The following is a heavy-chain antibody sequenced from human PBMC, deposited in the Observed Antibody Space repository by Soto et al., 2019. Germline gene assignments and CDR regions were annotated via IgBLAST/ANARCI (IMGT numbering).Heavy chain of an antibody. CDR1: GGTFSSYA. CDR3: ASPKGNSDYYYYGIDV. D-gene: IGHD1-26*01. V-gene: IGHV1-69*13. CDR2: IIPIFGTA. Sequence: SVKVSCKASGGTFSSYAISWVRQAPGQGLEWMGGIIPIFGTANYAQKFQGRVTITADESTSTAYMELSSLRSEDTAVYYCASPKGNSDYYYYGIDVWGQGTTVTVSS. J-gene: IGHJ6*02.